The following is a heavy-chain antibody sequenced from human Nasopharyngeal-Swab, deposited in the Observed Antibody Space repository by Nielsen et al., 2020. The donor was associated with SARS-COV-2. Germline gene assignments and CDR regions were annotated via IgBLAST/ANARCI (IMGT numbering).Heavy chain of an antibody. D-gene: IGHD3-9*01. J-gene: IGHJ3*02. CDR3: ARDLALYDILTGYTDAFDI. CDR2: IKQDGSEK. V-gene: IGHV3-7*01. CDR1: GFTFSRYW. Sequence: GGSLRLSCAASGFTFSRYWMSWVRQAPGKGLEWVANIKQDGSEKYYVDSVKGRFGISRDNARNSLFLQMNSLRAEDTAVYYCARDLALYDILTGYTDAFDIWGQGTMVTVSS.